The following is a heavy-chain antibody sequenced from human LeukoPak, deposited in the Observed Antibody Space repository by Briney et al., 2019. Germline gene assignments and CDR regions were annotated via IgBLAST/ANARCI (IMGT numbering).Heavy chain of an antibody. CDR2: IYYSVST. V-gene: IGHV4-59*01. CDR3: ARGSRGIAARPEDY. D-gene: IGHD6-6*01. J-gene: IGHJ4*02. CDR1: GGSISSYY. Sequence: SETLSLTCTVSGGSISSYYWSWIRQPPGKGLEWIGYIYYSVSTNYNPSLKSRVTISVDTSKNQFSLKLSSVTAADTAVYYCARGSRGIAARPEDYWGQGTLVTVSS.